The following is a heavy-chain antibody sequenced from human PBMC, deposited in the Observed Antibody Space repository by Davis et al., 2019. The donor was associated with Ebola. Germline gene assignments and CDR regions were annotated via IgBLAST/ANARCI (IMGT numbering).Heavy chain of an antibody. CDR3: ARESPARAYGMDV. CDR1: GGAVSSGGYF. J-gene: IGHJ6*02. CDR2: IYSSGST. V-gene: IGHV4-61*08. Sequence: PSETLSLTCTVSGGAVSSGGYFWAWIRQPPGKGLEWIGYIYSSGSTSFSPSLKSRVTLSLDTSKNQFSLRLTSVTAADTAVYYCARESPARAYGMDVWGQGTTVTVSS. D-gene: IGHD3-10*01.